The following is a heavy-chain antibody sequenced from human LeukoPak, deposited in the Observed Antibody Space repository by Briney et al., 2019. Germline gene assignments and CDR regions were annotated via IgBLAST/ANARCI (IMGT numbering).Heavy chain of an antibody. D-gene: IGHD3-22*01. V-gene: IGHV1-69*04. J-gene: IGHJ4*02. CDR1: GGTFSSYA. CDR2: IIPILGIA. CDR3: ARVTLRLYDSSGYYYGDY. Sequence: GASVKVSCKASGGTFSSYAISWVRQAPGQGLEWMGRIIPILGIANYAQKFQGRVTITADKSTSTAYMELSSLRSDDTAVYYCARVTLRLYDSSGYYYGDYWGQGTLVTVSS.